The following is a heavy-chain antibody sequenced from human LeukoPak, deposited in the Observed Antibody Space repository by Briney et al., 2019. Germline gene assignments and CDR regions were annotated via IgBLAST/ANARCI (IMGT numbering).Heavy chain of an antibody. CDR1: GGTFSSYA. Sequence: SVRVSCKASGGTFSSYAISWVRQAPGQGLEWMGGIIPIFGTANYAQKFQGRVTITADESTSTAYMELSSLRSEDTAVYYCAGTLYYDILTGYLPVWGQGTLVTVSS. J-gene: IGHJ4*02. D-gene: IGHD3-9*01. V-gene: IGHV1-69*01. CDR3: AGTLYYDILTGYLPV. CDR2: IIPIFGTA.